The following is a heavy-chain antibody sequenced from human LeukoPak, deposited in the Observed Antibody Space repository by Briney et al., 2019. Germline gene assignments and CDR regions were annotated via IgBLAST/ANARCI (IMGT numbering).Heavy chain of an antibody. D-gene: IGHD2-2*01. Sequence: GGSLRLSCAASGFTFSSHNMNWVRQAPGKGLEWVSYISSSSSIYADSVKGRFTISRDNAKNTLYLQMNSLRAEDTAVYYCAKGTYCSSTSCYYYYMDVWGKGTTVTVSS. V-gene: IGHV3-48*04. CDR2: ISSSSSI. CDR3: AKGTYCSSTSCYYYYMDV. CDR1: GFTFSSHN. J-gene: IGHJ6*03.